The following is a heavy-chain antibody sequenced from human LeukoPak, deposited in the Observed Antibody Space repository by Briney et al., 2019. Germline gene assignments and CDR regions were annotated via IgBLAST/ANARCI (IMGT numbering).Heavy chain of an antibody. D-gene: IGHD3-22*01. CDR3: ARERSPVTYYYDSSGYYHDAFDI. CDR2: IYHSGST. CDR1: GGSISSYY. J-gene: IGHJ3*02. V-gene: IGHV4-59*12. Sequence: SETLSLTCTVSGGSISSYYWSWIRQPPGKGLEWIGEIYHSGSTNYNPSLKSRVTISVDKSKNQFSLKLSSVTAADTAVYYCARERSPVTYYYDSSGYYHDAFDIWGQGTMVTVSS.